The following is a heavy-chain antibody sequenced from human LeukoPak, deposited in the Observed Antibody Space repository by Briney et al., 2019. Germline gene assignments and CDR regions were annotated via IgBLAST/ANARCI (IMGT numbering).Heavy chain of an antibody. Sequence: GGSLRLSCAAPGFTFSSYWMHWVRQAPGKGLVWVSRINSDGSSTSYADSVKGRFTISRDNAKNTLYLQMNSLRAEDTAVYYCARVPQWLDAFDIWGQGTMVTVSS. J-gene: IGHJ3*02. CDR3: ARVPQWLDAFDI. CDR2: INSDGSST. V-gene: IGHV3-74*01. D-gene: IGHD5-24*01. CDR1: GFTFSSYW.